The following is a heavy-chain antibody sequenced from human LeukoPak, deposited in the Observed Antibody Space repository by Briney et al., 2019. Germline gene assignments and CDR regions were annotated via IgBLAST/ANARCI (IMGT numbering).Heavy chain of an antibody. Sequence: ASVKVSCKASGYTFTGYYMHWVRQAPGQGLEWMGWINPNSGGTNYAQKLQGRVTMTTDTSTSTAYMELRSLRSDDTAVYYCARDVALGDSGVDIWGQGTMVTVSS. D-gene: IGHD3-16*01. CDR2: INPNSGGT. CDR1: GYTFTGYY. J-gene: IGHJ3*02. CDR3: ARDVALGDSGVDI. V-gene: IGHV1-2*02.